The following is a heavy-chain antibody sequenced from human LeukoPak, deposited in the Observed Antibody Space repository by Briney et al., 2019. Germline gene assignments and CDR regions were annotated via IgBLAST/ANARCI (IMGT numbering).Heavy chain of an antibody. D-gene: IGHD3-10*01. Sequence: ASVKVSCKASGYTFTSYGISWVRQAPGQGLEWMGWISAYNGNTNYAQKLQGRVTMTTDTSTSTAYMELRSLRSDDTAVYYCARDSGRQVLVRGVDYWGQGTLVTVSS. CDR1: GYTFTSYG. J-gene: IGHJ4*02. CDR3: ARDSGRQVLVRGVDY. CDR2: ISAYNGNT. V-gene: IGHV1-18*01.